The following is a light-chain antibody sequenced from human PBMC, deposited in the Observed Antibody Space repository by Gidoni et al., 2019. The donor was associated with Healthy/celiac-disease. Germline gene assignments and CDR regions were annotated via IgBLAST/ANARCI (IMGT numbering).Light chain of an antibody. CDR2: AAS. J-gene: IGKJ1*01. Sequence: AIQMTQSPSSLSASVGDRVTITCRATQGIRNDLGWYQQKPGKAPKLLIYAASSLQSGVPSRFSGSGSGTDFTLTISSLHPEDFATYYCLQDYNYPWTFGQGTKVEIK. V-gene: IGKV1-6*01. CDR1: QGIRND. CDR3: LQDYNYPWT.